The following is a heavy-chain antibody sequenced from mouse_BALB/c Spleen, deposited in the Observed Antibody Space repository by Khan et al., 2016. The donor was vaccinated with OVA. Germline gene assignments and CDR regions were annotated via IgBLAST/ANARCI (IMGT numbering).Heavy chain of an antibody. CDR2: INTETGEP. D-gene: IGHD1-1*01. J-gene: IGHJ3*01. Sequence: QIQLVQSGPELKKPGETVKISCKASGYTFTDYSMHWVKQAPGKGLKWMGWINTETGEPTYADDFKGRFAFSLETSASTAYLQINNLKNEDQATYFCARTFLYYYGSIPVAYWGQGTLVTVSA. CDR3: ARTFLYYYGSIPVAY. CDR1: GYTFTDYS. V-gene: IGHV9-2-1*01.